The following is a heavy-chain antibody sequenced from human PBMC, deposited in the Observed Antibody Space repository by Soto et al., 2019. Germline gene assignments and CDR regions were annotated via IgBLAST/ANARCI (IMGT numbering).Heavy chain of an antibody. CDR3: AVYDSSSFDY. J-gene: IGHJ4*02. V-gene: IGHV4-61*01. D-gene: IGHD3-22*01. CDR2: IYYSGST. CDR1: GGSVSSGSYY. Sequence: PSETLSLTCTVSGGSVSSGSYYWSRIRQPPGKGLEWIGYIYYSGSTNYNPSLKSRVTISVDTSKNQFSLKLSSVTAADTAVYYCAVYDSSSFDYWGQGTLVTVSS.